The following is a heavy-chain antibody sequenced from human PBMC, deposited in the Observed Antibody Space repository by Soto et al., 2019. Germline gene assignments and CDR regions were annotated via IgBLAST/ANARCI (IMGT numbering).Heavy chain of an antibody. J-gene: IGHJ6*02. CDR3: ARGRTVNFYGMDV. V-gene: IGHV1-2*07. CDR2: INPHSGDT. D-gene: IGHD4-17*01. Sequence: QVQLVQSGAEVKKPGASVKVSYVASGYTFTDHYIHWVRQAPGQVLEWMGWINPHSGDTISAHKFKGRVTLTRDTSNSTAYMELRRLRSDDTAVYYCARGRTVNFYGMDVWGQGTTVTVSS. CDR1: GYTFTDHY.